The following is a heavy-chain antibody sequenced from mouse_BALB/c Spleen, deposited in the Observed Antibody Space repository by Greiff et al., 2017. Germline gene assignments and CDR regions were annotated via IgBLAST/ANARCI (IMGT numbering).Heavy chain of an antibody. V-gene: IGHV14-4*02. D-gene: IGHD1-1*01. CDR1: GFNIKDYY. CDR3: NAQYYAPYAMDY. Sequence: VQLQQSGAELVRSGASVKLSCTASGFNIKDYYMHWVKQRPEQGLEWIGWIDPENGDTEYAPKVQGKATMTADTSYNTAYLQLSSLTSEDTAVYYCNAQYYAPYAMDYWGQGTSVTVSS. CDR2: IDPENGDT. J-gene: IGHJ4*01.